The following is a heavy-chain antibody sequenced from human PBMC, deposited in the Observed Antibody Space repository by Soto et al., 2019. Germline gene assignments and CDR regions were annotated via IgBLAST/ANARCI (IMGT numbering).Heavy chain of an antibody. J-gene: IGHJ4*02. CDR1: GDSVSSNIVT. Sequence: SQTLSLTCAISGDSVSSNIVTWDWIRQSPSRGLEWLGRTYYRSQWFNDYAVSVKSRITINPDTSKNQFSLQLNSVTPEDTAVYYCASHFSVDYFDYWGQGALVTVSS. CDR3: ASHFSVDYFDY. CDR2: TYYRSQWFN. V-gene: IGHV6-1*01.